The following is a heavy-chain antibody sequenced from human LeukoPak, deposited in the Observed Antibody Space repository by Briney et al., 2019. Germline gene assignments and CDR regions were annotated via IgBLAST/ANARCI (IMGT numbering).Heavy chain of an antibody. V-gene: IGHV1-46*01. Sequence: ASVKVSCKASGYTFTSYYMHWVRQAPGQGLEWMGIINPSGGSTSYAQKFQGRVTMTRDTSTSTVYMELSSLRSEDTAVYYCASLILTGYAGGLDAFDIWGKGTMVTVSS. D-gene: IGHD3-9*01. CDR2: INPSGGST. CDR3: ASLILTGYAGGLDAFDI. CDR1: GYTFTSYY. J-gene: IGHJ3*02.